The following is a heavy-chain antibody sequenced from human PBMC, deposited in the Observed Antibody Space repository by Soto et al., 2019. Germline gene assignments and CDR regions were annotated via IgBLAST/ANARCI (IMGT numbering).Heavy chain of an antibody. CDR3: ARDHWYNWNYHDAFDI. D-gene: IGHD1-7*01. CDR1: GFTFSSYG. Sequence: GGSLRLSCAASGFTFSSYGMHWVRQAPGKGLEWVAVIWYDGSNKYYADSVKGRFTISRDNSKNTLYLQMNSLRAEDTAVYYCARDHWYNWNYHDAFDIWGQGTMVTVSS. V-gene: IGHV3-33*01. CDR2: IWYDGSNK. J-gene: IGHJ3*02.